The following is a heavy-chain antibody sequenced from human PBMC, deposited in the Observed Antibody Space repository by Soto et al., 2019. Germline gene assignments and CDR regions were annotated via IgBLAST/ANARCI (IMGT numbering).Heavy chain of an antibody. CDR2: IWYDGSNK. Sequence: WGSLRLSCAASGFTFSSYGMHWVRQAPGNGLEWVAVIWYDGSNKYYADSVKGRFTISRDNSKNTLYLQMNSLRAEDTAVYYCARPYSSGYYNWDYFDYWGQGTLVTVSS. J-gene: IGHJ4*02. V-gene: IGHV3-33*01. CDR1: GFTFSSYG. D-gene: IGHD3-22*01. CDR3: ARPYSSGYYNWDYFDY.